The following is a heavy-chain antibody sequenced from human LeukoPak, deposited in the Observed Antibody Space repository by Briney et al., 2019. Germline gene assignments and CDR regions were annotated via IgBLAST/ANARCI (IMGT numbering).Heavy chain of an antibody. J-gene: IGHJ5*02. D-gene: IGHD3-10*01. CDR3: ARGGPYGSGSYYKYNWFDP. V-gene: IGHV3-74*01. Sequence: GGSLRLSCAASGFTFSSYWMHWVRQAPGKGLVWVSRINSDGSSTSYADSVKGRFTISRDNAKNTLYLQMNSLRAEDTAVYYCARGGPYGSGSYYKYNWFDPWGQGTLVTVSS. CDR1: GFTFSSYW. CDR2: INSDGSST.